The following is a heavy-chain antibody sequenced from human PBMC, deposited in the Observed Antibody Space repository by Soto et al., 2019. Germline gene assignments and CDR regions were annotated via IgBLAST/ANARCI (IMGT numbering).Heavy chain of an antibody. CDR1: GFTFDDYA. D-gene: IGHD3-10*01. Sequence: GGSLRLSCAASGFTFDDYAMHWVRQAPGKGLEWVSGISWNSGSIGYADSVKGRFTISRDNAKNSLYLQMNSLRAEDTALYYSAKVLGDGYYGSGSLDPWGQGTLVTVSS. V-gene: IGHV3-9*01. J-gene: IGHJ5*02. CDR3: AKVLGDGYYGSGSLDP. CDR2: ISWNSGSI.